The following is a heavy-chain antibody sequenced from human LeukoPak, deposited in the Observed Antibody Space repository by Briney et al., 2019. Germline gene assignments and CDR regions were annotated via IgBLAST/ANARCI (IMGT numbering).Heavy chain of an antibody. D-gene: IGHD3-22*01. V-gene: IGHV1-2*02. Sequence: ASLKVSCKASGYTFTGYYMHWVRQAPGQGLEWMGWINPNSGGTNYAQKSQGRVTMTRDTSISTAYMELSRLRSDDTAVYYCARDLDAGYYYDSSGPIPLDYWGQGTLVTVSS. CDR3: ARDLDAGYYYDSSGPIPLDY. CDR1: GYTFTGYY. J-gene: IGHJ4*02. CDR2: INPNSGGT.